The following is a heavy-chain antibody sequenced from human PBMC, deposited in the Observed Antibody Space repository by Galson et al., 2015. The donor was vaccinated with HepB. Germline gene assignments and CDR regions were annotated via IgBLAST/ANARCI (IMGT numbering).Heavy chain of an antibody. V-gene: IGHV3-23*01. CDR1: GFTFSSYA. J-gene: IGHJ3*02. CDR3: AKSLEAAAGTGAFDI. Sequence: SLRLSCAASGFTFSSYAVSWVRQTPGKGPEWVSTVSSSGGSTYYADSVKGRFTISRDNSKNTLYLQMNSLRAEDTAVYYCAKSLEAAAGTGAFDIWGQGTMVTVSS. CDR2: VSSSGGST. D-gene: IGHD6-13*01.